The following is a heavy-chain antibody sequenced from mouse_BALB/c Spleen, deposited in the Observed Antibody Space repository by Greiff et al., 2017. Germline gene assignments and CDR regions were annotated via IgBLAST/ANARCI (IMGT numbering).Heavy chain of an antibody. D-gene: IGHD2-4*01. CDR2: ISSGGST. CDR1: GFTFSSYA. CDR3: ASSYDSAWFAY. V-gene: IGHV5-6-5*01. Sequence: DVHLVESGGGLVKPGGSLKLSCAASGFTFSSYAMSWVRQTPEKRLEWVASISSGGSTYYPDSVKGRFTISRDNARNILYLQMSSLRSEDTAMYYCASSYDSAWFAYWGQGTLVTVSA. J-gene: IGHJ3*01.